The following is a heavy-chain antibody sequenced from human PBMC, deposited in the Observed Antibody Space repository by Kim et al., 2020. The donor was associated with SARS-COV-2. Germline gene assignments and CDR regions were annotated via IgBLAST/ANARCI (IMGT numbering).Heavy chain of an antibody. V-gene: IGHV4-4*07. CDR2: IYTSGST. J-gene: IGHJ4*02. Sequence: SETLSLTCTVSGGSISSYYWSWIRQPAGKGLEWIGRIYTSGSTNYNPSLKSRVTMSVDTSKNQFSLKLSSVTAADTAVYYCARDGGELLFPYYFDYWGQGTLVTVSS. CDR3: ARDGGELLFPYYFDY. CDR1: GGSISSYY. D-gene: IGHD1-26*01.